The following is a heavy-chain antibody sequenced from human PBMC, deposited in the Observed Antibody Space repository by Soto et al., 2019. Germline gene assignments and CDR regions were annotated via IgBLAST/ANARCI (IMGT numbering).Heavy chain of an antibody. Sequence: QVPLVQSGAEVKQPGSSVKVSCKASGGTFSSYAISWVRQAPGQGLEWMGGIIPIFGTADYAQKFQGRVTITADESTSTAYMELSSLRSEDTAVYYCASSRLGGTGYYYGMDVWGQGTTVTVSS. CDR1: GGTFSSYA. J-gene: IGHJ6*02. D-gene: IGHD3-16*01. CDR3: ASSRLGGTGYYYGMDV. V-gene: IGHV1-69*12. CDR2: IIPIFGTA.